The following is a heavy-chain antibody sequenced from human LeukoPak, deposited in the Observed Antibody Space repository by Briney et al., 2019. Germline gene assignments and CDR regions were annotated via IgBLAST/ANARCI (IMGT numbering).Heavy chain of an antibody. CDR2: IYYSGST. CDR3: ARGVTMVRGVIHYYYYMDV. V-gene: IGHV4-59*01. D-gene: IGHD3-10*01. Sequence: PSETLSLTCTVSGGSISSYYWSWIRQPPGKGLEWIGYIYYSGSTNYNPSLKSRVTISVDTSKNQFSLKLGSVTAADTAVYYCARGVTMVRGVIHYYYYMDVWGKGTTVTVSS. CDR1: GGSISSYY. J-gene: IGHJ6*03.